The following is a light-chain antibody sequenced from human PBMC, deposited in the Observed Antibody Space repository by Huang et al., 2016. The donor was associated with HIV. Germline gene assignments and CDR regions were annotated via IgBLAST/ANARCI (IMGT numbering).Light chain of an antibody. CDR1: QSVSSN. J-gene: IGKJ1*01. CDR2: GAS. Sequence: EIVMTQSPATLSVSPGERATLSCRASQSVSSNLAWYQHKPGQAPRLLSYGASTRATGFPARFSGSGSGTEFTLTISSLQSEDFAVYYCQQYNNWPQTFGQGTKVEIK. V-gene: IGKV3-15*01. CDR3: QQYNNWPQT.